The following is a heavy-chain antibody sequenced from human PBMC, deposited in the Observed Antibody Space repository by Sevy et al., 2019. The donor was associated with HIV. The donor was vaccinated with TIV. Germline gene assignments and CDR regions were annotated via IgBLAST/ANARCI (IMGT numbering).Heavy chain of an antibody. D-gene: IGHD3-3*01. Sequence: TLSLTCTVSGGSISSSNYYWGWIRQPPGKGLEWIGTIFYSGSAYYNSSLKSRVTIFIDTSNNQFSLRLSSVTAADTAVYYCARRDYYGYSDSWGQGTLVTVSS. J-gene: IGHJ4*02. CDR1: GGSISSSNYY. CDR3: ARRDYYGYSDS. V-gene: IGHV4-39*01. CDR2: IFYSGSA.